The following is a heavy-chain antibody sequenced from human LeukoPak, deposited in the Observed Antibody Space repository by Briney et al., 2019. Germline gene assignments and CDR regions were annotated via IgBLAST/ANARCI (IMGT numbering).Heavy chain of an antibody. CDR2: ISSSSSYI. Sequence: PGGSLRLSCAASGFTFSSYSMNWVRQAPGKGLEWVSSISSSSSYIYYADSVKGRFTISRDNAKNSLSLHINSLRAEDTAIYYCARAPYCISTACSWYLDLWGRGTLVTVSS. CDR1: GFTFSSYS. D-gene: IGHD2-2*01. CDR3: ARAPYCISTACSWYLDL. V-gene: IGHV3-21*01. J-gene: IGHJ2*01.